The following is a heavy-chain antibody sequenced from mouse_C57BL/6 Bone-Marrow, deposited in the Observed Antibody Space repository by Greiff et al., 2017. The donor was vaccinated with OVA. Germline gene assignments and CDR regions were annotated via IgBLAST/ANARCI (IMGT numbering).Heavy chain of an antibody. J-gene: IGHJ3*01. V-gene: IGHV5-4*01. D-gene: IGHD1-1*01. CDR1: GFTFSSYA. Sequence: EVKLVESGGGLVKPGGSLKLSCAASGFTFSSYAMSWVRQTPEKGLEWVATISDGGSYTYYPDNVKGRFTISRDNAKNNLYLQMSHLKSEDTAMYYCAREGDYYGSTSWFAYWGQGTLVTVSA. CDR3: AREGDYYGSTSWFAY. CDR2: ISDGGSYT.